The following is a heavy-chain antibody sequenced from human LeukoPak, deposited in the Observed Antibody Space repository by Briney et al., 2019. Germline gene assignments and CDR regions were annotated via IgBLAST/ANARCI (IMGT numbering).Heavy chain of an antibody. Sequence: GSLRLSCSASGFTFSRYAMHWFRQAPGKGLEYVAVISNNGDSTKYADSVKGRFTISRDNSKNTLYLQMSSLRAEDTAVYYCVKDRHCSSTSCYVFDPWGQGTLVTVSS. CDR3: VKDRHCSSTSCYVFDP. J-gene: IGHJ5*02. D-gene: IGHD2-2*01. V-gene: IGHV3-64D*06. CDR2: ISNNGDST. CDR1: GFTFSRYA.